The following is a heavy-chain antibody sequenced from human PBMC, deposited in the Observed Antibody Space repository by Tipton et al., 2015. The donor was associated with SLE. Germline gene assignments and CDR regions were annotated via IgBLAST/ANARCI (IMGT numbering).Heavy chain of an antibody. Sequence: GEALSSSSYYWGWVRQPPGKGLEWIGTIYYSGSTYYNTSLKSRVTISVDTSKNQFSLKLSSVTAADTAVYYCAGDYYFDYWGQGTLVTVSS. CDR1: GEALSSSSYY. V-gene: IGHV4-39*07. CDR2: IYYSGST. J-gene: IGHJ4*02. CDR3: AGDYYFDY.